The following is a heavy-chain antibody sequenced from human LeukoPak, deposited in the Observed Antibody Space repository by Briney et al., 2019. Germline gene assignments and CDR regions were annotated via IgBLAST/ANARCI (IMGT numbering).Heavy chain of an antibody. CDR3: ARGSPYSSGWPYYFDC. V-gene: IGHV4-39*01. CDR1: GGSISSSIYY. Sequence: SETLSLTCTVSGGSISSSIYYWGWIRQPPGKGLEWIGSIYYSDSAYYNPSLKSRVTISVDSSKNQFSLKLSSVTAADTAVYYCARGSPYSSGWPYYFDCWGQGTLVTVSS. J-gene: IGHJ4*02. CDR2: IYYSDSA. D-gene: IGHD6-19*01.